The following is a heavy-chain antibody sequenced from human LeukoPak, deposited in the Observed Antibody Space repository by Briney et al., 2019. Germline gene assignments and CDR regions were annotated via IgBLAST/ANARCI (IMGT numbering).Heavy chain of an antibody. CDR1: GGSISSYY. D-gene: IGHD6-6*01. V-gene: IGHV4-4*09. Sequence: PSETLSLTCTVSGGSISSYYLSWIRQPPGKGLEWIGYIYTSGSTNYNHSLKSRVTISIDTSKNQLSLKMSTVTAADTAVYYCARHSPDSSSDYWGQGTLVTVSS. CDR2: IYTSGST. J-gene: IGHJ4*02. CDR3: ARHSPDSSSDY.